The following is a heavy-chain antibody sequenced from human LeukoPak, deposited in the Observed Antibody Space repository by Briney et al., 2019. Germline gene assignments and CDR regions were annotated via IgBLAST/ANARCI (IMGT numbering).Heavy chain of an antibody. J-gene: IGHJ4*02. V-gene: IGHV3-7*03. Sequence: GGSLRLSCAASGFTFSNYWMSWVRQAPGKGLEWVANIKEDGTEKYYVDSVKGRFTISRDNAKNSLYLQMNSLRAEDTAVYYCANTYYYGSGSYPFDYWGQGTLVTVSS. CDR3: ANTYYYGSGSYPFDY. CDR2: IKEDGTEK. D-gene: IGHD3-10*01. CDR1: GFTFSNYW.